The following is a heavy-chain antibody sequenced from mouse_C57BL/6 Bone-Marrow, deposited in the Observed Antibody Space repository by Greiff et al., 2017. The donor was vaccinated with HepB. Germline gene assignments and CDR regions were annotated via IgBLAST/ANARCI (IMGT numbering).Heavy chain of an antibody. D-gene: IGHD2-2*01. V-gene: IGHV1-50*01. CDR2: IDPSASYT. CDR1: GYTFTSYW. CDR3: ERMVRYFDY. Sequence: QVQLQQPGAELVKPGASVKLSCKASGYTFTSYWMQWVKQRPGQGLEWIGEIDPSASYTNYNQKFKGKATLTVDTSSSTAYMQLSSLTSEDSAVYYCERMVRYFDYWGQGTTLTVSS. J-gene: IGHJ2*01.